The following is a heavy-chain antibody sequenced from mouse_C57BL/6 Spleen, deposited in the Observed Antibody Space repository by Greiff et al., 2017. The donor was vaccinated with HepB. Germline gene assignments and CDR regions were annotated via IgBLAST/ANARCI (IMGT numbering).Heavy chain of an antibody. V-gene: IGHV5-17*01. CDR1: GFTFSDYG. CDR2: ISSGSSTI. J-gene: IGHJ2*01. CDR3: ARDYGSSYGVYFDY. D-gene: IGHD1-1*01. Sequence: EVQRVESGGGLVKPGGSLKLSCAASGFTFSDYGMHWVRQAPEKGLEWVAYISSGSSTIYYADTVKGRFTISRDNAKNTLFLQMTSLRSEDTAMYYCARDYGSSYGVYFDYWGQGTTLTVSS.